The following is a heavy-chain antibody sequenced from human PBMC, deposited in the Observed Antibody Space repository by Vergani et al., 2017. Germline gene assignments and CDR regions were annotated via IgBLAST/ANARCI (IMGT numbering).Heavy chain of an antibody. Sequence: QVQLQQWGAGVVKPSGTLSLTCAVFGESFSSFYWRWIRQPPGKGLEWIGGINNDGHTNYNPSLGSRVTVSINTAKNQFSLNLMSVTAADTAMYYCAVRPGVTLLGGGIVRKRTFDYWSQGSLVTVSS. D-gene: IGHD2/OR15-2a*01. CDR1: GESFSSFY. J-gene: IGHJ4*02. CDR3: AVRPGVTLLGGGIVRKRTFDY. CDR2: INNDGHT. V-gene: IGHV4-34*02.